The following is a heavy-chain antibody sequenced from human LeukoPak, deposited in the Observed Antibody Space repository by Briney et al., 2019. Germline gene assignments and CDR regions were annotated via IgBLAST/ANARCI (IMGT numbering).Heavy chain of an antibody. D-gene: IGHD3-10*01. CDR2: IIPIFGTA. Sequence: SVKVSCKASGGTFSSYAISWVRQAPGQGLEWMGGIIPIFGTANYAQKFQDRVTITADESTSTAYMELSSLRSEDTAVYYCARADMVRGVHPYYYYGMDVWGKGTTVTVSS. CDR3: ARADMVRGVHPYYYYGMDV. CDR1: GGTFSSYA. J-gene: IGHJ6*04. V-gene: IGHV1-69*01.